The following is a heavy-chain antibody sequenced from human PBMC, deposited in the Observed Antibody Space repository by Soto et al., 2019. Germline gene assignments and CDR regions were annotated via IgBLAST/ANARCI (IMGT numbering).Heavy chain of an antibody. D-gene: IGHD3-9*01. Sequence: EVQLVESGGGLVQPGGSLRLSCAASGFTFSSYAMHWVRQAPGKGLEYVSAISSNGGSTYYANSVKGRFTISRDNSKNTLYLQMGSLRAEDMAVYYCARDGILTGYYGGYYFDYWGQGTLVTVSS. CDR1: GFTFSSYA. J-gene: IGHJ4*02. CDR2: ISSNGGST. CDR3: ARDGILTGYYGGYYFDY. V-gene: IGHV3-64*01.